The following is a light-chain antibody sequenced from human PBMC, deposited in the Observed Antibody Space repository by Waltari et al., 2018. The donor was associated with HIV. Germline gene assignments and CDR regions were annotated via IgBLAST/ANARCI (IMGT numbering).Light chain of an antibody. Sequence: SSELTQDPAVSVALGQTVRLTCQGDSLRIFFASWYQHKPGQAPVLVIYGQNNRPSGIPDRFSVSNSGNTTSLTITGAQAEDEADYYCNSRDSSGVVVGGGTKLTVL. CDR1: SLRIFF. CDR3: NSRDSSGVV. V-gene: IGLV3-19*01. CDR2: GQN. J-gene: IGLJ2*01.